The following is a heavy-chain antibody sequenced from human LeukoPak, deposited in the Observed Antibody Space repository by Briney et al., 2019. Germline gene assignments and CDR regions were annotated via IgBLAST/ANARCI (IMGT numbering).Heavy chain of an antibody. Sequence: PGGSLRLSCAASGFTFSSYWMHWVRQAPGKGLVWVSRINSDGSSTSYADSVKGRFTISRDNAKNTLYLQMNSLRAEDTAVYYCASQRASYGDYGNFDYWGQGTLVTVSS. CDR3: ASQRASYGDYGNFDY. V-gene: IGHV3-74*01. D-gene: IGHD4-17*01. CDR1: GFTFSSYW. J-gene: IGHJ4*02. CDR2: INSDGSST.